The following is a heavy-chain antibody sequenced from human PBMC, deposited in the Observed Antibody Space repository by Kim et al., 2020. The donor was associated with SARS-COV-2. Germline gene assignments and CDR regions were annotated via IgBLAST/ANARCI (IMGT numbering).Heavy chain of an antibody. D-gene: IGHD3-10*01. Sequence: ASVKVSCKASGYTFTSYDINWVRQATGQGLEWMGWMNPNSGNTGYAQKFQGRVTMTRNTSISTVYMELSSLRSEDKAVYYCARGRGTMVRGVSDYWGQGTLVTVSS. J-gene: IGHJ4*02. CDR3: ARGRGTMVRGVSDY. V-gene: IGHV1-8*01. CDR1: GYTFTSYD. CDR2: MNPNSGNT.